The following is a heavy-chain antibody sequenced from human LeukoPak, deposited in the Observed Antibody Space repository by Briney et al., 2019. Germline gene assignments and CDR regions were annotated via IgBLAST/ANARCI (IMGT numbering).Heavy chain of an antibody. V-gene: IGHV3-23*01. CDR3: AKDFFCSTSCYSTFDY. CDR1: GFTFSSYA. Sequence: PGGSLRLSCAASGFTFSSYAMSWVRQAPGKWLEWVSAISGSGGSTYYADSVKGRFTISRGNSKNTLYLQMNSLRAEDTAVYYCAKDFFCSTSCYSTFDYWGQGTLVTVSS. J-gene: IGHJ4*02. D-gene: IGHD2-2*01. CDR2: ISGSGGST.